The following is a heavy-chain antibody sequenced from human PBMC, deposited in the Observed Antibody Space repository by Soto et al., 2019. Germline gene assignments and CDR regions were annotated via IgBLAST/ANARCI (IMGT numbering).Heavy chain of an antibody. CDR1: GGSISSGGYY. V-gene: IGHV4-31*03. CDR2: IYYSGST. J-gene: IGHJ4*02. D-gene: IGHD4-17*01. Sequence: SETLSLTCTVSGGSISSGGYYWSWIRQHPGKGLEWIGYIYYSGSTYYNPSLKSRVTISVDTSKNQFSLKLSSVTAADTAVYYCARDVKYGDSETFDYWGQGTLVTVSS. CDR3: ARDVKYGDSETFDY.